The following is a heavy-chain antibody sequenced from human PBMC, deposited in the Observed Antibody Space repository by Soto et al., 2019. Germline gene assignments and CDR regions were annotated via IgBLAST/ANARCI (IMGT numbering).Heavy chain of an antibody. CDR2: IWYDGSNE. V-gene: IGHV3-33*01. CDR3: ARTVPRLYLGLDV. CDR1: GFTFRSYT. D-gene: IGHD6-6*01. Sequence: QAGGSLRLSCTASGFTFRSYTMHGVRQAPGKGLEWVALIWYDGSNEYYADSVKGRFTISRDKSKNTLYLQMNSLRAEDTAVYFCARTVPRLYLGLDVWGQGTTVTVSS. J-gene: IGHJ6*02.